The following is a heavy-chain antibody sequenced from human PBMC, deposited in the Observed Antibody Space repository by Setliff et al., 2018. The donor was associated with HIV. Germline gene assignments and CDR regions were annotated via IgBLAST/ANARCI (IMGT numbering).Heavy chain of an antibody. CDR2: IYYSGTT. CDR3: ARGSRGDGAAFDI. CDR1: GGSISSYY. V-gene: IGHV4-59*08. Sequence: KTSETLSLTCTVSGGSISSYYWSWIRQPPGKGLEWIAYIYYSGTTNYNPSLTSRVTISVDTSKNQFSLKLNSVTAADTAVYYCARGSRGDGAAFDIWGQGTMVTVSS. J-gene: IGHJ3*02. D-gene: IGHD3-10*01.